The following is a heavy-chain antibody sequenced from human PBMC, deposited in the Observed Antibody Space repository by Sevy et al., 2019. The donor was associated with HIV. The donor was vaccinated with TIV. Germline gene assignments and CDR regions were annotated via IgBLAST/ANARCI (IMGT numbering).Heavy chain of an antibody. CDR2: INPSGGST. CDR3: ARVAQPDFWSGYYDY. V-gene: IGHV1-46*03. Sequence: ASVKVSCKASGYTFTSYYMHWVRQAPGQGLEWMGIINPSGGSTSYAQKFQGRVTMTRDTSTSTVYMELSSLRSEDTAVYYCARVAQPDFWSGYYDYWGQGTLVTVSS. CDR1: GYTFTSYY. J-gene: IGHJ4*02. D-gene: IGHD3-3*01.